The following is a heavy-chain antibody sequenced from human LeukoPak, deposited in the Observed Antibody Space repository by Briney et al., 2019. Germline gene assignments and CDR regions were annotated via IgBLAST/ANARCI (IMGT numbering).Heavy chain of an antibody. CDR2: ISSSSSYI. V-gene: IGHV3-21*01. J-gene: IGHJ6*03. CDR1: GFTFSSYS. D-gene: IGHD6-25*01. CDR3: ARDRSMAARYYMDV. Sequence: GGFLRLSCAASGFTFSSYSMNWVRQAPGKGLEWVSSISSSSSYIYYADSVKGRFTISRDNAKNSLYLQMNSLRAEDTAVYYCARDRSMAARYYMDVWGKGTTVTVSS.